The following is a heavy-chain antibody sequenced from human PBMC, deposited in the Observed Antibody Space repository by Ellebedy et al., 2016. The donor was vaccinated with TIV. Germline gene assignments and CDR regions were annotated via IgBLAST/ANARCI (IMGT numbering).Heavy chain of an antibody. CDR1: GFTFTSYG. Sequence: GESLKISCAASGFTFTSYGMHWVRQAPGKGLEWVAVISYDGSSEQFSDSVKGRFTISRDNSKHILHLQMNGLRAEDTAVYYCAKDHGSNDYYQYIDHWGQGTLVTVAS. V-gene: IGHV3-30*18. CDR3: AKDHGSNDYYQYIDH. J-gene: IGHJ5*02. CDR2: ISYDGSSE. D-gene: IGHD3-22*01.